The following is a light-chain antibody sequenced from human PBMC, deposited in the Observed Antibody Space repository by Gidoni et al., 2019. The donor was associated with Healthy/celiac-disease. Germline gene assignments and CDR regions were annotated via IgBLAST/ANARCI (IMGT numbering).Light chain of an antibody. CDR2: DVS. Sequence: QSALTQPASVSGSPGQSISISCTGTSSDVGGYNSVSWYQQHPGKAPKLMIYDVSNRPSGVANRFSGSKSGNTASLTISGLQAEDEADYYCSSYTSSSAYVFGTGTKVXV. CDR3: SSYTSSSAYV. J-gene: IGLJ1*01. V-gene: IGLV2-14*03. CDR1: SSDVGGYNS.